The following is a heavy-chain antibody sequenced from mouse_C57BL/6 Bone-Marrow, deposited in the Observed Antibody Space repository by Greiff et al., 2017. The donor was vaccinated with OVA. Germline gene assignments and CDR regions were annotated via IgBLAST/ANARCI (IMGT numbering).Heavy chain of an antibody. V-gene: IGHV1-82*01. D-gene: IGHD5-5*01. CDR2: IYPGDGDT. J-gene: IGHJ3*01. CDR1: GYAFSSSW. CDR3: ARGDYPAWFAY. Sequence: QVQLQQSGPELVKPGASVKISCKASGYAFSSSWMNWVKQRPGKGLEWIGRIYPGDGDTNYNGKFKGKATLTADKSSSTAYMQLSSLTSEDSAVYFCARGDYPAWFAYWGQGTLVTVSA.